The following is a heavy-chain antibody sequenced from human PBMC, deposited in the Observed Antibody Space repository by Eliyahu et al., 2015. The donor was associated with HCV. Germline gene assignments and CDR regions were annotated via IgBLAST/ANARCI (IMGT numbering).Heavy chain of an antibody. Sequence: EVQLVESGGGLVQPGGSLXLSCAAXGFTFSSYDMHWVRQATGKGLEWVSAIGTAGDPYYPGSVKGRFTISRENAKNSLYLQMNSLRAGDTTVYYCARSRGVGAFDIWGQGTMVTVSS. CDR2: IGTAGDP. J-gene: IGHJ3*02. D-gene: IGHD2-8*01. CDR1: GFTFSSYD. CDR3: ARSRGVGAFDI. V-gene: IGHV3-13*05.